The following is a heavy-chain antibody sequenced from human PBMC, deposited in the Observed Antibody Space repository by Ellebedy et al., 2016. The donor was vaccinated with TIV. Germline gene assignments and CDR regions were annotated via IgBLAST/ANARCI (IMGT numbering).Heavy chain of an antibody. V-gene: IGHV3-23*01. D-gene: IGHD3-10*01. CDR1: GFTFSSYA. CDR3: AKVSLWFGISDSYFDY. J-gene: IGHJ4*02. CDR2: ISGSGGST. Sequence: GGSLRLSXAASGFTFSSYAMSWVRQAPGKGLEWVSAISGSGGSTYYADSVKGRFTISRDNSKNTLYLQMNSLRAEDTAVYYCAKVSLWFGISDSYFDYWGQGTLVTVSS.